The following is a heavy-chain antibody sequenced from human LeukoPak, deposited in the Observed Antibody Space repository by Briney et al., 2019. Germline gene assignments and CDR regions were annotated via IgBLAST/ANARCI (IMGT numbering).Heavy chain of an antibody. CDR2: IHTSGST. D-gene: IGHD2-15*01. CDR1: GGSISSYY. CDR3: ARVTGYVIEDNFDY. V-gene: IGHV4-4*07. Sequence: PSETLSLTCTVSGGSISSYYWSWIRQPAGKGLEWIGRIHTSGSTNYNPSLKSRVTISVDTSKNQFSLKLRSVTAADTAVYYCARVTGYVIEDNFDYWGQGTLVTVSS. J-gene: IGHJ4*02.